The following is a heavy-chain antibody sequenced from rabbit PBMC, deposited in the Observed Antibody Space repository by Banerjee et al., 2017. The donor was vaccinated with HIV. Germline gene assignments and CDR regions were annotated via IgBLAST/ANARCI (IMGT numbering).Heavy chain of an antibody. CDR2: IYTGNNYI. J-gene: IGHJ4*01. D-gene: IGHD7-1*01. CDR3: ARDRDGDAGYGSLAL. V-gene: IGHV1S45*01. CDR1: GFDFSSYG. Sequence: QEQLVESGGGLVQPGGSLKLSCKASGFDFSSYGLSWVRQAPGKGLELIGCIYTGNNYIWYASWAKGRFTISKTSSTTVTLQLTSLTAADTATYFCARDRDGDAGYGSLALWGQGTLVTVS.